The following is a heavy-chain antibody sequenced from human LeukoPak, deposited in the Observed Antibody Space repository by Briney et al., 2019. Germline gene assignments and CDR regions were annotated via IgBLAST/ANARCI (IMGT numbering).Heavy chain of an antibody. J-gene: IGHJ4*02. V-gene: IGHV4-59*01. CDR3: ARSADYYDSSGYPFDY. D-gene: IGHD3-22*01. Sequence: SQTLSLTCTVSGGSISSYYWSWIRQPPGKGLEWIGYIYYSGSTNYNPSLKSRVTISVDTSKNQFSLKLSSVIAADTAVYYCARSADYYDSSGYPFDYWGQGTLVTVSS. CDR2: IYYSGST. CDR1: GGSISSYY.